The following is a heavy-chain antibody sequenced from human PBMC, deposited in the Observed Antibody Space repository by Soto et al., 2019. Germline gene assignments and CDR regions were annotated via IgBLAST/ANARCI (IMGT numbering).Heavy chain of an antibody. Sequence: EVQLLESGGGLVQPGGSLRLSCAASGFTFSNYAMSWVRQAPGKGLEWVSGINARADSTKYADSVKGRFTISRDNSKNSLYLQMNSLRVEDTAMYYCAKGCDTECDRIEYWGQGTLVTVSS. CDR2: INARADST. J-gene: IGHJ4*02. CDR1: GFTFSNYA. D-gene: IGHD2-21*01. CDR3: AKGCDTECDRIEY. V-gene: IGHV3-23*01.